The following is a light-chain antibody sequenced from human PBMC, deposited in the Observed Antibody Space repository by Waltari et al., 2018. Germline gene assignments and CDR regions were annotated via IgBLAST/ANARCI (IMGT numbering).Light chain of an antibody. Sequence: VLTQSPATLSLSPGERATLPCTASQTIRESLAWYQKKPGQAPRLLIYGASSRAAGIPDRFSGSGAGTDFSLTISRLEPEDFAVYYCQHYVRLPVTFGRGTKVEIK. V-gene: IGKV3-20*01. CDR3: QHYVRLPVT. CDR2: GAS. J-gene: IGKJ1*01. CDR1: QTIRES.